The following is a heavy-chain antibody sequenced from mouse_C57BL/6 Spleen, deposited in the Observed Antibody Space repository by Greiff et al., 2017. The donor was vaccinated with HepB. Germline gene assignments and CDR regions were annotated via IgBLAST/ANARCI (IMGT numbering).Heavy chain of an antibody. V-gene: IGHV10-1*01. CDR2: IRSKSNNYAT. CDR3: VRGNSWFAY. CDR1: GFSFNTYA. D-gene: IGHD2-1*01. Sequence: EVQRVESGGGLVQPKGSLKLSCAASGFSFNTYAMNWARQAPGKGLEWVARIRSKSNNYATYYADSVKDRFTISRDDSESMLYLQMNNLKTEDTAMYYCVRGNSWFAYWGQGTLVTVSA. J-gene: IGHJ3*01.